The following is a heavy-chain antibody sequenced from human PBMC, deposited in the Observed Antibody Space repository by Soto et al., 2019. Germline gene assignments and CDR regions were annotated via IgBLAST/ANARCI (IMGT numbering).Heavy chain of an antibody. V-gene: IGHV1-69*12. J-gene: IGHJ4*02. Sequence: QVQLVQSGAEVKKPGSSVKVSCKASGGTFSSYAISWVRQAPGQGLEWMGGIIPIFGTANYAQKFQGRVTXXAXEXXSTAYMELSSLRSEDTAVYYCARAPWQQLAHYFDYWGQGTLVTVSS. D-gene: IGHD6-13*01. CDR1: GGTFSSYA. CDR3: ARAPWQQLAHYFDY. CDR2: IIPIFGTA.